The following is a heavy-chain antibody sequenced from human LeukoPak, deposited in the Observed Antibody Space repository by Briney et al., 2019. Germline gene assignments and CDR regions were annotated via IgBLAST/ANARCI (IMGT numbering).Heavy chain of an antibody. CDR3: ELDSYDSSPSHIWFDP. Sequence: GGSLRLSCVGSGFTFSTYNMNWFRQAPGKGLEWVSYINKAGDSIYYAHSVKGRFTISRDNAKNSPYLQMSSLRVEDTAVYYCELDSYDSSPSHIWFDPWGQGTLVTVSS. V-gene: IGHV3-48*03. J-gene: IGHJ5*02. CDR1: GFTFSTYN. D-gene: IGHD3-22*01. CDR2: INKAGDSI.